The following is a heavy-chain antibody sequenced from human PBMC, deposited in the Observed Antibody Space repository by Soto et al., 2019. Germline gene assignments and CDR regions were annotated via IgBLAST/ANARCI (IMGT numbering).Heavy chain of an antibody. V-gene: IGHV4-39*01. D-gene: IGHD4-17*01. CDR3: ARRTTAVANYFDD. CDR2: IYHDGST. Sequence: SETLSLTCTVSGGSITTGSYYWGWIRQPPGKGLEWVASIYHDGSTYSSPSLKSRVTISVDTSKDQLSLKLTSLIATDTAVYYFARRTTAVANYFDDWGRGTQVTVSS. J-gene: IGHJ4*02. CDR1: GGSITTGSYY.